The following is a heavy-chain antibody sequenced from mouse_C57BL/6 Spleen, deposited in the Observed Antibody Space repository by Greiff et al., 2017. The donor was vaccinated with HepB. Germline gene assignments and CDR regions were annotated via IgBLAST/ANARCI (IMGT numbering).Heavy chain of an antibody. CDR2: ISSGGSYT. Sequence: EVQVVESGGDLVKPGGSLKLSCAASGFTFSSYGMSWVRQTTDKRLEWVATISSGGSYTYYPDSVKGRFTISRDNAKNTLYLQMNSLKSEDTAMYYCARGSKARDYFDYWGQGTTLTVSS. D-gene: IGHD6-1*01. J-gene: IGHJ2*01. V-gene: IGHV5-6*01. CDR1: GFTFSSYG. CDR3: ARGSKARDYFDY.